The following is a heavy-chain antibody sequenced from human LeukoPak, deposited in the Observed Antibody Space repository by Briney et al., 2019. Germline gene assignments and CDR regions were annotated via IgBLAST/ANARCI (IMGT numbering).Heavy chain of an antibody. CDR3: ATGSKRLWFGPLLDS. CDR1: GYSFTAYY. J-gene: IGHJ4*02. CDR2: INPDTGGT. Sequence: ASVKVSCKASGYSFTAYYMHWVRQAPGQGLEWMGWINPDTGGTNYAPKFQGRVTMTRDSSISTAYMDLNRLRDDDTAVYYCATGSKRLWFGPLLDSWGQGSLVNISS. D-gene: IGHD3-10*01. V-gene: IGHV1-2*02.